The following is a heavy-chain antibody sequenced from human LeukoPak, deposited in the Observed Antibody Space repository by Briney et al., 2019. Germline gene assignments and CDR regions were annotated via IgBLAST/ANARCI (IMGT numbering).Heavy chain of an antibody. V-gene: IGHV1-18*01. CDR2: ISGHNGNT. CDR1: GYTFTSYG. J-gene: IGHJ5*02. CDR3: ARDAPYSSSWYEGDNWFDP. D-gene: IGHD6-13*01. Sequence: ASVKVSCKASGYTFTSYGISGVRQAPGQGLEWMGWISGHNGNTNYAQKLQGRVTMTTDTSTSTAYMELRSLRSDDTAVYYCARDAPYSSSWYEGDNWFDPWGQGTLVTVSS.